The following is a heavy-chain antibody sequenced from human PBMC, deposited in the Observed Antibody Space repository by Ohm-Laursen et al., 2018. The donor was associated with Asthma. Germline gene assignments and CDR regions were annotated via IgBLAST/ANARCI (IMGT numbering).Heavy chain of an antibody. J-gene: IGHJ3*02. CDR1: GLNLSNSW. CDR3: ARVGFLYDSSGYDAFDI. D-gene: IGHD3-22*01. Sequence: SLRLSCAAPGLNLSNSWVHWVRQAPGKGLVWVARLNRGGSATSYADFVKGRFTISRYNAKNTVYLQMKSLRVEDTAVYYCARVGFLYDSSGYDAFDIWGQGTTVTVSS. V-gene: IGHV3-74*01. CDR2: LNRGGSAT.